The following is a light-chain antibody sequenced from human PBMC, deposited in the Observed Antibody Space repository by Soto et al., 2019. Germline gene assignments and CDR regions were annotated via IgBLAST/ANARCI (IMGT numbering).Light chain of an antibody. Sequence: QPGLTYPAPMSGSPGQSITLSCTGTSSDVGLLSSYQHHPGKAPKLMIYESTKRPSGVSSRFSGSKPCYTAYLSIPWLPAEDEADYHCYSSALTCVFRAGTKV. CDR2: EST. CDR3: YSSALTCV. J-gene: IGLJ1*01. V-gene: IGLV2-23*01. CDR1: SSDVGL.